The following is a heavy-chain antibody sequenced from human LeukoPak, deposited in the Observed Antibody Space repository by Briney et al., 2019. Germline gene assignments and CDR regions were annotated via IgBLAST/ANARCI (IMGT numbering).Heavy chain of an antibody. CDR1: GYTFTGYY. D-gene: IGHD3-9*01. J-gene: IGHJ6*02. CDR3: AREPAEVLRYFSYYGMDV. V-gene: IGHV1-2*02. Sequence: ASVKVSCKASGYTFTGYYMHWVRQAPGQGLEWMGWINPNSGGTNYAQKFQGRVTMTRDTSISTAYMKLSRLRSDDTAVYYCAREPAEVLRYFSYYGMDVWGQGTTVTVSS. CDR2: INPNSGGT.